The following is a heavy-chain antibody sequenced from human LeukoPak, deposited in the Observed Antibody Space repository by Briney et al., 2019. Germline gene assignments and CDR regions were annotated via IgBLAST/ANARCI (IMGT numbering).Heavy chain of an antibody. J-gene: IGHJ6*03. D-gene: IGHD2-2*01. CDR1: GYSISSNYY. CDR2: IYHRGNT. Sequence: LQTLSLTCAVSGYSISSNYYWGWIRQPPGKGLEWIGVIYHRGNTDYNPSLQSRVTISIDTSKNEFSLKVNSVTAADTAVYYCARSVIVPAIVADYYTCMDVWGRGISVTVSS. V-gene: IGHV4-38-2*01. CDR3: ARSVIVPAIVADYYTCMDV.